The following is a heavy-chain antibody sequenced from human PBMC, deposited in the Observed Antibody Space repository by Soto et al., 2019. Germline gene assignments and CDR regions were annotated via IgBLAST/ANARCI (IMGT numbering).Heavy chain of an antibody. CDR3: ARDRPFYSSSCRGNSPYYYYGMDV. Sequence: GASVKVSCKASGYTFTSYAMHWVRQAPGQRLEWMGWINAGNGNTKYSQKFQGRGTITRDTSASTAYMELSSLRSEDTAVYYCARDRPFYSSSCRGNSPYYYYGMDVWGQGTTVTVSS. V-gene: IGHV1-3*01. D-gene: IGHD6-13*01. J-gene: IGHJ6*02. CDR2: INAGNGNT. CDR1: GYTFTSYA.